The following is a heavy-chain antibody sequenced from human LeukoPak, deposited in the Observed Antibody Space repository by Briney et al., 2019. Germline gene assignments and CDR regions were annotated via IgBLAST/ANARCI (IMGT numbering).Heavy chain of an antibody. CDR1: GGSISSYY. J-gene: IGHJ6*02. D-gene: IGHD6-19*01. CDR3: ARHPIAVAGTPYYYYGMDV. V-gene: IGHV4-59*08. CDR2: IYYSGST. Sequence: SETLSLTCTVSGGSISSYYWSWIRQPPGKGLEWIGYIYYSGSTNYNPSLKSRVIISVDTSKNQFSLKLSSVTAADTALYYCARHPIAVAGTPYYYYGMDVWGQGTTVTVSS.